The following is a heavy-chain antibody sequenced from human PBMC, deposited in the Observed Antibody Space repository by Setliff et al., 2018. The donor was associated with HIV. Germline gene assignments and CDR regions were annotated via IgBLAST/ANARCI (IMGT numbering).Heavy chain of an antibody. CDR2: MNPNSGNT. J-gene: IGHJ5*02. CDR1: GYTFTSYD. D-gene: IGHD3-3*02. V-gene: IGHV1-8*02. CDR3: ARGTAPRPASVLEFLEWLFPNWFDP. Sequence: ASVKVSCKASGYTFTSYDINWVRQATGQGLEWMGWMNPNSGNTGYAQKFQGRVTMTRNTSISTAYMELSSLRSDDTAVYYCARGTAPRPASVLEFLEWLFPNWFDPWDQGTLVTVSS.